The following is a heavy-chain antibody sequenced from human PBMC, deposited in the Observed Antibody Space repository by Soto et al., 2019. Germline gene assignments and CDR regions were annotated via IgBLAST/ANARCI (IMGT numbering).Heavy chain of an antibody. CDR1: GYSFTSYW. D-gene: IGHD3-9*01. CDR3: SSRYYDILTGYRDY. CDR2: IYPGDSDT. J-gene: IGHJ4*02. Sequence: GESLKISCKGSGYSFTSYWIGWVRQMPGKGLEWMGIIYPGDSDTRYSPSFQGQVTISADKSSSTAYLQWSSLKASDTAMYYCSSRYYDILTGYRDYWGQGTLVTVSS. V-gene: IGHV5-51*01.